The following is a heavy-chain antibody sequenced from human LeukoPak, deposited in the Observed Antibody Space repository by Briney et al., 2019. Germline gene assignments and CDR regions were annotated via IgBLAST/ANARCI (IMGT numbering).Heavy chain of an antibody. J-gene: IGHJ6*03. Sequence: SETLSLTCAVYGGSFSGYYWSWIRQPPGKGLEWIGEINHSGSTNYNPSLKSRVTISVDTSKNQFSLKLSSVTAADTAVYYCARGGYGSGSYYNGPRYYYMDVWGKGTTVTVSS. CDR2: INHSGST. CDR1: GGSFSGYY. D-gene: IGHD3-10*01. CDR3: ARGGYGSGSYYNGPRYYYMDV. V-gene: IGHV4-34*01.